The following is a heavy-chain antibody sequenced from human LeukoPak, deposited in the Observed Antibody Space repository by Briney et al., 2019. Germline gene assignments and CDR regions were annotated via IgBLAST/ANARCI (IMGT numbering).Heavy chain of an antibody. CDR1: GGSISSGGYY. CDR3: ARDYYDSSALGY. Sequence: SETLSLTCTVSGGSISSGGYYWSWIRQHPGKGLEWIGDIYYSGSTYYNPSLKSRVTISVDTSKNQFSLKLSSVTAADTAVYYCARDYYDSSALGYWGQGTLVTVSS. J-gene: IGHJ4*02. CDR2: IYYSGST. V-gene: IGHV4-31*03. D-gene: IGHD3-22*01.